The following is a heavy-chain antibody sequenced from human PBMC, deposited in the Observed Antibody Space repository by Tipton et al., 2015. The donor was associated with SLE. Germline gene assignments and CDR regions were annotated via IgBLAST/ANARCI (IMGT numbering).Heavy chain of an antibody. CDR3: ARGVLEWLGYFDY. V-gene: IGHV4-39*07. CDR1: GGSISSSSYY. D-gene: IGHD3-3*01. J-gene: IGHJ4*02. CDR2: IYYSGST. Sequence: LRLSCTVSGGSISSSSYYWGWIRQPPGKGLEWIGSIYYSGSTYYNPSLKSRVTISVDTSKNQFSLKLSPVTAADTAVYYCARGVLEWLGYFDYWGQGTLVTVSS.